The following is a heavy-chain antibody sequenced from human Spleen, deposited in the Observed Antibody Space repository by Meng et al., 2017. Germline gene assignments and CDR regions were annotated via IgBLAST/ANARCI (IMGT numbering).Heavy chain of an antibody. Sequence: ASVKVSCKASGYTFTSYYMHWVRQAPGQGLEWMGIINPSGGSTSYAQKFQGRVTMTRDTYTSTVYMELSSLRSEDTAVYYCASSLGGGYYYDSSGYFRDAFDIWGQGTMVTVSS. V-gene: IGHV1-46*01. CDR2: INPSGGST. J-gene: IGHJ3*02. D-gene: IGHD3-22*01. CDR3: ASSLGGGYYYDSSGYFRDAFDI. CDR1: GYTFTSYY.